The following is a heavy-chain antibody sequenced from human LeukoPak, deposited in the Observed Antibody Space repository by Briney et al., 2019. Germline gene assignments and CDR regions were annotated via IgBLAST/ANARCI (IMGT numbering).Heavy chain of an antibody. V-gene: IGHV3-74*01. CDR3: ARGYDSSGFFDY. J-gene: IGHJ4*02. CDR1: GFTFSSYW. D-gene: IGHD3-22*01. Sequence: GGSLRLSCAASGFTFSSYWMHWVRHAPGKGLVWVSRINSDGSSTSYADSVKGRFTISRDNAKNTLYLQMHSLRAEDTAVYYCARGYDSSGFFDYWGQGTLVTVSS. CDR2: INSDGSST.